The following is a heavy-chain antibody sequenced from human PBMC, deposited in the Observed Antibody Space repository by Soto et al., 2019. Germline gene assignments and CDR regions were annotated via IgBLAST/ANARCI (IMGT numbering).Heavy chain of an antibody. CDR2: IYYNGRT. CDR3: AGGAPWNSYYYGMDV. J-gene: IGHJ6*02. V-gene: IGHV4-61*01. CDR1: GDSVSSSTYF. Sequence: SETLSLTCTVSGDSVSSSTYFWNWIRQPPGKALEWIGNIYYNGRTDYYPSLKGRVTISVDTSKNQFSLKLTSVTAADTAVYFCAGGAPWNSYYYGMDVWGQGPTVT. D-gene: IGHD1-1*01.